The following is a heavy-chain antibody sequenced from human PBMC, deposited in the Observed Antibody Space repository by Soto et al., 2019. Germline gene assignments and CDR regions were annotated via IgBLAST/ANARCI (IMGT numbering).Heavy chain of an antibody. D-gene: IGHD6-25*01. Sequence: QVPLVQSGAEVKKPGASVKVSCKASGYTFTSYGISWVRQAPGQGLEWMGWFSAYNGNTNYAQKLQGRVTMTTDTSTSTAYMELRSLRSDDTAVYYCARVSAAPVDYYYGMDVWGQGTTVTVSS. CDR3: ARVSAAPVDYYYGMDV. CDR2: FSAYNGNT. J-gene: IGHJ6*02. V-gene: IGHV1-18*01. CDR1: GYTFTSYG.